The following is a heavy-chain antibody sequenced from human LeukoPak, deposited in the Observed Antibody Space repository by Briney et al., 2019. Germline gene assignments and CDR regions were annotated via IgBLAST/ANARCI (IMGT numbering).Heavy chain of an antibody. CDR3: ATSHHTSSGQNFDY. CDR1: GLTLSDYW. J-gene: IGHJ4*02. Sequence: GGSLRLSCEAAGLTLSDYWMSWVRQAPGKGLEWVANISQDGSAKYYVDSVKGRFTISRDNADSSLYLQMNALRADDTAMYYCATSHHTSSGQNFDYWGQGTLVSVSS. CDR2: ISQDGSAK. V-gene: IGHV3-7*01. D-gene: IGHD6-25*01.